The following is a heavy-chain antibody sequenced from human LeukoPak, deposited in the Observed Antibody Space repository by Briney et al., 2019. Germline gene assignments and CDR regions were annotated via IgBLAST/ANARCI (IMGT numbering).Heavy chain of an antibody. CDR1: GGSFSGYY. Sequence: SETLSLTCGVYGGSFSGYYWSWIRQPPGKGLEWIGYIYYSGSTNYNPSLKSRVTMSVDTSKNQFSLKLSSVTAADTAVYYCARDIDYYDSSGATYYFDYWGQGTLVTVSS. V-gene: IGHV4-59*01. CDR2: IYYSGST. CDR3: ARDIDYYDSSGATYYFDY. J-gene: IGHJ4*02. D-gene: IGHD3-22*01.